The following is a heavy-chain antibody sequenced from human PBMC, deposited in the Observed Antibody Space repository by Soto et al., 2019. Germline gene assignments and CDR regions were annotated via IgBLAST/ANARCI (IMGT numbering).Heavy chain of an antibody. V-gene: IGHV1-69*05. CDR1: GGTFSSYA. CDR2: IIPIFGTA. CDR3: ASQQLGPSYYYGMDV. J-gene: IGHJ6*02. D-gene: IGHD6-6*01. Sequence: QVQLVQSGAEVKKPGSSVKVSCKASGGTFSSYAISWVRQAPGQGLEWMGGIIPIFGTANYAQKFQGRVTXTXDXSPXTAYMELRSLRSEDTAVYYCASQQLGPSYYYGMDVWGQGTTVTVSS.